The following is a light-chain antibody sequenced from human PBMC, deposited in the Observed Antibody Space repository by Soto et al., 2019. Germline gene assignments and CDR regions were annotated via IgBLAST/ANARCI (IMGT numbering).Light chain of an antibody. V-gene: IGKV3-20*01. CDR2: STS. CDR3: HQYGGSQT. J-gene: IGKJ1*01. Sequence: EIVFTQSPGTLSLSPGERGTLSCRASQRFGSSNLAWYQQKPGQAPRLLIYSTSSRATGIPDRFSGSGSGTDFTLTISRLEPEDFAVYYCHQYGGSQTFGQGTKVDIK. CDR1: QRFGSSN.